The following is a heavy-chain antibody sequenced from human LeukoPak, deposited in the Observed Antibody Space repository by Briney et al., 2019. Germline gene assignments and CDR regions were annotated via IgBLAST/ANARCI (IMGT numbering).Heavy chain of an antibody. Sequence: ASVKVSCKASGYTFTSYGISWVRQAPGQGLEWMGWISAYNGNTNYAQKLQGRVTMTTDTSTSTAYMELRSLRSDDVAVYYCARDGSLFSSSWNDAFDIWGQGTMVTVSS. J-gene: IGHJ3*02. CDR2: ISAYNGNT. CDR1: GYTFTSYG. V-gene: IGHV1-18*03. CDR3: ARDGSLFSSSWNDAFDI. D-gene: IGHD6-13*01.